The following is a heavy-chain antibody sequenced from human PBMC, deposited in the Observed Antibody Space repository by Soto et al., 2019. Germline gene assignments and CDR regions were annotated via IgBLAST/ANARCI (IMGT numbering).Heavy chain of an antibody. CDR3: ARCSLVVIPVPGFDP. CDR2: IYYNGNT. V-gene: IGHV4-31*03. CDR1: GGSISSGGYY. D-gene: IGHD2-15*01. Sequence: LSLTCTVSGGSISSGGYYWSWIRQHPGRGLEWIGYIYYNGNTYYNPSLKSRVTASVDTSKNQFSLNVRSVTAADTAVYYCARCSLVVIPVPGFDPWGQGTLVTVSS. J-gene: IGHJ5*02.